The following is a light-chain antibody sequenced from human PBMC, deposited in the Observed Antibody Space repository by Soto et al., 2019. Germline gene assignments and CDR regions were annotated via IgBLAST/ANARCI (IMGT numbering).Light chain of an antibody. Sequence: EIVLTQSPGTLSLSPGEIVTLSCRASQSVNSSYLAWYQHKPGQAPRLLIYGAYTRATGIPDRFSGSGSGTDFTLTIARLEPVDFAVYYCQQYGNSPQTFGQGTKVDIK. J-gene: IGKJ1*01. V-gene: IGKV3-20*01. CDR1: QSVNSSY. CDR2: GAY. CDR3: QQYGNSPQT.